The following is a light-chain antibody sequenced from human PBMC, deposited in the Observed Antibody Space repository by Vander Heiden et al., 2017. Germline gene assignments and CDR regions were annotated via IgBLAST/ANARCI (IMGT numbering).Light chain of an antibody. J-gene: IGKJ2*01. Sequence: DIQMTHSPSSLSASVGDRVTITCRASQSISTHLNWYQQKVGKGPKLLIYAASTLESGVPSRFSGGGSGTHFTLTITGLQPEDFVTYYCQQTYSFPFTFGQGTKVEI. CDR2: AAS. V-gene: IGKV1-39*01. CDR1: QSISTH. CDR3: QQTYSFPFT.